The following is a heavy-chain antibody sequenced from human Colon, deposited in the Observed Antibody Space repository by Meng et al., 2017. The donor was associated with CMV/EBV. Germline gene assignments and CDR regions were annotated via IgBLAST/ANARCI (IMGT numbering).Heavy chain of an antibody. Sequence: GESLKISCTTSGFTFVDYAMTWVRQAPGKGLEWGSSISGSGETTKYADSVKGRFTISRDNPNNTLYLQMSSLGVEDTAIYFCAKDRLTGSMRGYFEHGGQGAPVTVSS. CDR1: GFTFVDYA. D-gene: IGHD2/OR15-2a*01. J-gene: IGHJ4*02. CDR2: ISGSGETT. V-gene: IGHV3-23*01. CDR3: AKDRLTGSMRGYFEH.